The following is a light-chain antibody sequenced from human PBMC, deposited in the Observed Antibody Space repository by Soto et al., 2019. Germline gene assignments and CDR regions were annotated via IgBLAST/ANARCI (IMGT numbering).Light chain of an antibody. V-gene: IGLV1-47*01. CDR3: AAWDDSVV. Sequence: SVLTQPPSASGTPGQRVTISCSGSSSNIGSNYVYWYQQLPGTAPKLLIYRNNQRPSVVPDRFSGSKSGTSASLAISGLRSEDEADYYCAAWDDSVVFGGGTKLTVL. CDR2: RNN. CDR1: SSNIGSNY. J-gene: IGLJ2*01.